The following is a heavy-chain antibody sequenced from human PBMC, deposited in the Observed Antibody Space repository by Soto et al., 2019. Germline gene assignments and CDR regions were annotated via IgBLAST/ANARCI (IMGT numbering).Heavy chain of an antibody. D-gene: IGHD6-19*01. Sequence: EVQLVESGGGVVRPGGSLRLSCAASGFTFDDYGMNWVRQAPGKGLEWVSGITWNGGSTGYADSVKGRFTISRDNAKISLYLQMNSLRAEDTALYSCARVSSSGWYRTIDYWGQGTLVTVSS. CDR2: ITWNGGST. V-gene: IGHV3-20*04. CDR3: ARVSSSGWYRTIDY. J-gene: IGHJ4*02. CDR1: GFTFDDYG.